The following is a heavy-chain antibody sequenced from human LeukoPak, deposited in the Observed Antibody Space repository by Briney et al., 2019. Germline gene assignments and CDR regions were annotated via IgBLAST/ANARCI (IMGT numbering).Heavy chain of an antibody. J-gene: IGHJ4*02. D-gene: IGHD3-10*01. CDR3: ARQRYGSGESDY. CDR1: GGSFSGYY. V-gene: IGHV4-34*01. Sequence: PSETLSLTCAVYGGSFSGYYWSWIRQPPGKGLEWIGEIYHSGSTNYNPSLKSRVTISVDKSKNQFSLKLSSVTAADTAVYYCARQRYGSGESDYWGQGTLVTVSS. CDR2: IYHSGST.